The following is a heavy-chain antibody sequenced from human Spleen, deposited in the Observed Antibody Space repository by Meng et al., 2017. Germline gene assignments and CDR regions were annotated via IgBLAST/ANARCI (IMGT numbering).Heavy chain of an antibody. CDR1: GGIFSNSV. CDR2: INGVFGTT. D-gene: IGHD6-13*01. CDR3: AYSRGAAAAGTPDY. J-gene: IGHJ4*02. Sequence: SVKVSCKAPGGIFSNSVVGWVRQAPGQGLEWMGGINGVFGTTNYAQKFQGRVTITTDESTSTVYMELARLTSEDTAVYYCAYSRGAAAAGTPDYWGQGTLVTVSS. V-gene: IGHV1-69*05.